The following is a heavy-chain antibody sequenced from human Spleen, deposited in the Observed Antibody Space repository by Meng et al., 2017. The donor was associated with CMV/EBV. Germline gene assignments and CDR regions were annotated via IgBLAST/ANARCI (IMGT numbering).Heavy chain of an antibody. CDR3: ARHYGSEDYFYYYALDV. CDR2: INSASTYR. Sequence: GESLKISCAASGFTFSSHRMYWVRQAPGKGLEWVAGINSASTYRSYADSVKGRFTISRDNAKNSLDLQMNSLRAEDTAVYYCARHYGSEDYFYYYALDVWSQGTTVTVSS. J-gene: IGHJ6*02. CDR1: GFTFSSHR. V-gene: IGHV3-21*01. D-gene: IGHD3-10*01.